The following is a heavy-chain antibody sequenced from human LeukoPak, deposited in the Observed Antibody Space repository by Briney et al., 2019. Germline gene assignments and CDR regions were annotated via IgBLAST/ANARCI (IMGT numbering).Heavy chain of an antibody. Sequence: PGGSLRLSCVAYGCTFSNYAMSWVRQAPGKGLEWVSAITGSGTSTYYAHSLKGRFTISRDNSKNPAFLQMNSLRRDDTAIYYCVIWGDYDVLTGYYVPDYWGQGTLVTVSS. V-gene: IGHV3-23*01. CDR3: VIWGDYDVLTGYYVPDY. J-gene: IGHJ4*02. CDR2: ITGSGTST. CDR1: GCTFSNYA. D-gene: IGHD3-9*01.